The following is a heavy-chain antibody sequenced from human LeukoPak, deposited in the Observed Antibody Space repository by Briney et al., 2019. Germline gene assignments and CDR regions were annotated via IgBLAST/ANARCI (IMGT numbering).Heavy chain of an antibody. CDR1: GGSISTYY. CDR2: INNSGST. Sequence: SSETLSLTCTVSGGSISTYYWTWIRQPAGKGLEWIGRINNSGSTRYNPSLKSRVTMSLDTSKNQFSLNLGSVTAADTAVYYCARDAPPDCWGQGTLVIVSS. J-gene: IGHJ4*02. CDR3: ARDAPPDC. V-gene: IGHV4-4*07.